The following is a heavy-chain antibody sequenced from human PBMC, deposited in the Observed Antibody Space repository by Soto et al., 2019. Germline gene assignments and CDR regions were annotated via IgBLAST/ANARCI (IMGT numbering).Heavy chain of an antibody. D-gene: IGHD3-10*01. J-gene: IGHJ6*02. CDR1: GFTFSSYS. CDR3: ARDAWTWFGELPNMAPYFYYGMDV. Sequence: EVQLVESGGGLVQPGGSLRLSCAASGFTFSSYSMNWVRQAPGKGLEWVSSISSSSSYIYYADSVKGRFTISRDNAKNSLYLQMNSLRAEETAVYDCARDAWTWFGELPNMAPYFYYGMDVLGPGTTGTGSS. V-gene: IGHV3-21*01. CDR2: ISSSSSYI.